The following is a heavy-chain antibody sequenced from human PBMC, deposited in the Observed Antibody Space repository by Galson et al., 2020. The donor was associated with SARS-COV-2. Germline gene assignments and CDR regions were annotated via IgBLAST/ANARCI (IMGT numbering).Heavy chain of an antibody. D-gene: IGHD3-22*01. V-gene: IGHV4-30-4*01. Sequence: SETLSLTCTVSGDSISSGDYYWSWIRQPPGKGLEWIGYIYYSGSTYYNPSLKSRVTISVDTSKNQFSLKLSSVTAADTAVYYCARGDYDSSGYYYGYFDLWGRGTLVTVSS. CDR1: GDSISSGDYY. J-gene: IGHJ2*01. CDR3: ARGDYDSSGYYYGYFDL. CDR2: IYYSGST.